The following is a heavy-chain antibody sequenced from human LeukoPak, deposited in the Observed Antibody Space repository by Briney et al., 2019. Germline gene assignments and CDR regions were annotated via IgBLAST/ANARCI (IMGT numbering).Heavy chain of an antibody. Sequence: QSGGSLRLSCAASGFTFDDYAMHWVRQAPGKVLEWVSGISWNSGSIGYADSVKGRFTISRDNAKNSLYLQMNSLRAEDTALYYCAKDVTVVTSGLYFDYWGQGTLVTVSS. CDR1: GFTFDDYA. CDR2: ISWNSGSI. J-gene: IGHJ4*02. CDR3: AKDVTVVTSGLYFDY. V-gene: IGHV3-9*01. D-gene: IGHD4-23*01.